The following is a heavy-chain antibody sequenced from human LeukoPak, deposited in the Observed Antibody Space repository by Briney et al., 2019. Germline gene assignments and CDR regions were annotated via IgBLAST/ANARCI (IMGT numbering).Heavy chain of an antibody. J-gene: IGHJ6*02. CDR3: ARDGRWDCSSTSCLDYYYYGMDV. CDR1: GGSISSYY. D-gene: IGHD2-2*01. CDR2: IYTSGST. Sequence: SETLSLTCTVSGGSISSYYWSWIRQPAGKGLEWIGRIYTSGSTNYNPSLKSRVTMSVDTSKNQFSLKLSSVTAADTAVYYCARDGRWDCSSTSCLDYYYYGMDVWGQGTTVTVSS. V-gene: IGHV4-4*07.